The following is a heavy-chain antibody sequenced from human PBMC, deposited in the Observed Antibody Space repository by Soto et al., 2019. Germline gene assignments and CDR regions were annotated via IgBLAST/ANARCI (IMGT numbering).Heavy chain of an antibody. D-gene: IGHD3-22*01. J-gene: IGHJ6*02. CDR1: GYSFTIYC. Sequence: GESLKISCKGSGYSFTIYCISWVRQMPWKGLEWMGRIDPSDSYTNYSPSFQGHVTISADKSISTAYLQWSSLKASDTAMYYCARHGNPYYYDSSGHAPDGYYGMDVWGQGTTVTVSS. V-gene: IGHV5-10-1*01. CDR3: ARHGNPYYYDSSGHAPDGYYGMDV. CDR2: IDPSDSYT.